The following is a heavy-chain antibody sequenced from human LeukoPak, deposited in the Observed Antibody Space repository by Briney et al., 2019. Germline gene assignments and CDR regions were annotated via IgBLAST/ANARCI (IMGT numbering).Heavy chain of an antibody. J-gene: IGHJ4*02. V-gene: IGHV1-58*01. CDR2: IVVGSGNT. CDR3: AAASSYSSSWYFDY. CDR1: GFTFTSSA. Sequence: VASVKVSCKASGFTFTSSAVQWVRQARGQRLEWIGWIVVGSGNTNYAQKFQERVTITRDMSTSTAYMELSSLRSEDTAVYYCAAASSYSSSWYFDYWGQGTLVTVSS. D-gene: IGHD6-13*01.